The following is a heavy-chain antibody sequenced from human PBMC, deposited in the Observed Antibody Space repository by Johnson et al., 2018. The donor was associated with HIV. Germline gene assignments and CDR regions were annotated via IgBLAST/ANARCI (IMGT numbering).Heavy chain of an antibody. D-gene: IGHD5-18*01. J-gene: IGHJ3*01. CDR1: GFTFRSYG. CDR2: ISYDGSNK. Sequence: VQLVESGGGVVQPGRSLRLSCAASGFTFRSYGMHWVRQAPGKGLEWVAVISYDGSNKYYADSVKGRFTISRDNSKNTLYLQMNSLRPEDTAVYYCARDGRDMVTRGSFDVWGQGTMVTVSS. CDR3: ARDGRDMVTRGSFDV. V-gene: IGHV3-30*03.